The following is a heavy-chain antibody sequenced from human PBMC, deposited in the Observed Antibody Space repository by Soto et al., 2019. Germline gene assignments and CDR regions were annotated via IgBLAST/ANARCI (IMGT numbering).Heavy chain of an antibody. Sequence: GASLKISCKASGYSFTTYWIGWVRQMPGKGLEWMGIIYPADSDTRYSPSFQGQVTMSTDKSISTAYLQWSSLKASDTAMYNCARHGVGSSRSQTYYYYYGMDVWGQGTKVSVSS. D-gene: IGHD1-26*01. CDR2: IYPADSDT. J-gene: IGHJ6*02. CDR3: ARHGVGSSRSQTYYYYYGMDV. CDR1: GYSFTTYW. V-gene: IGHV5-51*01.